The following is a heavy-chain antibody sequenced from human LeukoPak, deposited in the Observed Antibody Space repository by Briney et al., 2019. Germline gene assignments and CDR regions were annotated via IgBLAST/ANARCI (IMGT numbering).Heavy chain of an antibody. V-gene: IGHV1-18*01. CDR3: ARGSNRYSSSWYGY. CDR1: GYTFTSYG. D-gene: IGHD6-13*01. Sequence: ASVKVSCKASGYTFTSYGISWVRQAPGQGLEWMGWIGAYNGNTNYAQKLQGRVTMTTDTSTSTAYMELRSLRSDDTAVYYCARGSNRYSSSWYGYWGQGTLVTVSS. J-gene: IGHJ4*02. CDR2: IGAYNGNT.